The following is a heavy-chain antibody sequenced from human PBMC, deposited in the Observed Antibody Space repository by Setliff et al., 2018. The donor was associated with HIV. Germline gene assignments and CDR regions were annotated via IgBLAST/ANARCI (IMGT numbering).Heavy chain of an antibody. CDR1: GYPFTTYY. Sequence: GASVKVSCKASGYPFTTYYMHWVRQAPGQGLGWMGIIDPSGGTTTYAQKFKGRVTMTRDTSTTTAHMDLSSLRSEDTAVYYCARSNSWYYFDYWGQGTLVTVSS. CDR2: IDPSGGTT. D-gene: IGHD6-13*01. CDR3: ARSNSWYYFDY. J-gene: IGHJ4*02. V-gene: IGHV1-46*01.